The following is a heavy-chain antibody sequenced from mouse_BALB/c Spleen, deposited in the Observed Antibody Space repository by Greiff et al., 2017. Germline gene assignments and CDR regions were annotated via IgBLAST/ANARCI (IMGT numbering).Heavy chain of an antibody. J-gene: IGHJ3*01. V-gene: IGHV3-2*02. Sequence: DVQLQESGPGLVKPSQSLSLTCTVTGYSITSDYAWNWIRQFPGNKLEWMGYISYSGSTSYNPSLKSRISITRDTSKNQFFLQLNSVTTEDTATYYCASITTVVAKGWFAYWGQGTLVTVSA. CDR1: GYSITSDYA. D-gene: IGHD1-1*01. CDR3: ASITTVVAKGWFAY. CDR2: ISYSGST.